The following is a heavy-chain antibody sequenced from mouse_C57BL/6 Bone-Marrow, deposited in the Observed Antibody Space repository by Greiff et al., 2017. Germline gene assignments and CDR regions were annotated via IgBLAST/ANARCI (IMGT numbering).Heavy chain of an antibody. J-gene: IGHJ3*01. Sequence: QVQLQQSGAELVRPGASVTLSCKASGYTFTDYEMHWVKQTPVHGLEWIGAIDPETGGTAYNQKFKGKAILTADKSSSTAYMELRSLTSEDSAVYYCTGYYGTWFAYWGQGTPVTVSA. CDR1: GYTFTDYE. V-gene: IGHV1-15*01. D-gene: IGHD1-2*01. CDR2: IDPETGGT. CDR3: TGYYGTWFAY.